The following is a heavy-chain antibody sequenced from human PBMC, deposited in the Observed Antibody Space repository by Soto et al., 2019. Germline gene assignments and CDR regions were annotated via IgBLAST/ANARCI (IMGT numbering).Heavy chain of an antibody. V-gene: IGHV3-74*01. CDR3: ATAEVDY. J-gene: IGHJ4*02. CDR1: GFTFANHW. Sequence: GGSLRLSCAVSGFTFANHWMHCVRQAPGKGLEWVSRMNSDGSTTDYADSVKGRFTVSRDNAKNTLYLQMNSLRAEDTAVYYCATAEVDYWGPGTLVTVS. CDR2: MNSDGSTT.